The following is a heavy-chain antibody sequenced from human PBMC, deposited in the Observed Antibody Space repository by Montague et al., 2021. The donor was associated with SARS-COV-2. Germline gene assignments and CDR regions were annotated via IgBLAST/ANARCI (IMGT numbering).Heavy chain of an antibody. Sequence: SETLSLTCTVTGDSVISDKYYWSWIRQPPGKGLEWIGFIYDSGSTSYKPSLHSRVTITIDTSKNQFSLNLMSVTPADTAVYYCVKCSGYPWGQGTLVTVSS. CDR2: IYDSGST. V-gene: IGHV4-61*01. CDR3: VKCSGYP. J-gene: IGHJ5*02. CDR1: GDSVISDKYY. D-gene: IGHD3-22*01.